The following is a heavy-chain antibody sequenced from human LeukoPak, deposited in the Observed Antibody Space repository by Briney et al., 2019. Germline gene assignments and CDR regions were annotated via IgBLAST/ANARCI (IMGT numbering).Heavy chain of an antibody. D-gene: IGHD3-22*01. V-gene: IGHV1-24*01. J-gene: IGHJ4*02. CDR1: GYTLTELS. CDR2: FDPEDGET. CDR3: ARGSSTLVVITPLDY. Sequence: ASVKVSCKVSGYTLTELSMHWVRQAPGKGLEWMGGFDPEDGETIYAQKFQGRVTMTEDTSTDTVYMELSSLRSEDTAVYYCARGSSTLVVITPLDYWGQGTLVTVSS.